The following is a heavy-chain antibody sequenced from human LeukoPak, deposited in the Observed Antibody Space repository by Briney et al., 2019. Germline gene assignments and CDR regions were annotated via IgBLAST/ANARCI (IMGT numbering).Heavy chain of an antibody. V-gene: IGHV3-30*18. CDR3: AKEGGPFLEEYGMGV. CDR2: ISYDGSNK. Sequence: PGGSLRLSCAASGFTFSSYGMHWVRQAPGKGLEWVAVISYDGSNKYYADSVKGRFTISRDNSKNTLYLQMNSLRAEDTAVYYCAKEGGPFLEEYGMGVWGQGTTVTVSS. D-gene: IGHD3-3*02. CDR1: GFTFSSYG. J-gene: IGHJ6*02.